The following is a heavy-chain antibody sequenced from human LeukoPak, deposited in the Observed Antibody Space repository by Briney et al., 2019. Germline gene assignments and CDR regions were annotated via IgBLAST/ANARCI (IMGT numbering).Heavy chain of an antibody. CDR2: IIPILGIA. CDR3: ARGSRGSNWNPRIAAEGDAFDI. J-gene: IGHJ3*02. V-gene: IGHV1-69*02. D-gene: IGHD1-20*01. Sequence: SVKVPCKASGGTFSSYTISWVRQAPGQGLEWMGRIIPILGIANYAQKFQGRVTITADKSTSTAYMELSSLRSEDTAVYYCARGSRGSNWNPRIAAEGDAFDIWGQGTMVTVSS. CDR1: GGTFSSYT.